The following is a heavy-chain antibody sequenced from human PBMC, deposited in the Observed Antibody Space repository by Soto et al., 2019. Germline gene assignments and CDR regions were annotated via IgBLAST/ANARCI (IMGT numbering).Heavy chain of an antibody. CDR3: ARGPDCTNGVCYFGYGMDV. CDR1: GGTFSSYA. D-gene: IGHD2-8*01. Sequence: VASVKVSCKASGGTFSSYAISWVRQAPGQGLEWMGGIIPIFGTANYAQKFQGRVTITADKSTSTAYMELSSLRSEDTAVYYCARGPDCTNGVCYFGYGMDVWGQGTTVTVSS. CDR2: IIPIFGTA. V-gene: IGHV1-69*06. J-gene: IGHJ6*02.